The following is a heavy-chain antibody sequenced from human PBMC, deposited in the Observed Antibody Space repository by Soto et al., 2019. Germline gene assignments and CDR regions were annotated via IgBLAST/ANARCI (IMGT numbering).Heavy chain of an antibody. V-gene: IGHV3-66*01. CDR2: IYSGGST. CDR3: ARLDYGDHISQGYFKH. Sequence: GGSLRLSCAVSGFTVRTNYMSWVRQAPGKGLEWVSVIYSGGSTYYADSVKGRFSVSRDNSKNTLYLQMNSLRAEDTAVYYCARLDYGDHISQGYFKHWGQGTRVTVAS. CDR1: GFTVRTNY. D-gene: IGHD4-17*01. J-gene: IGHJ1*01.